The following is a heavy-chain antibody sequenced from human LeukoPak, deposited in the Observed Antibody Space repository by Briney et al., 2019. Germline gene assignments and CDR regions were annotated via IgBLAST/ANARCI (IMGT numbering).Heavy chain of an antibody. CDR3: ARDEYCSSTSCYSAFDI. V-gene: IGHV3-7*01. CDR2: INKDGSVQ. J-gene: IGHJ3*02. CDR1: GYTFSSYW. Sequence: PGGSLRLSCAASGYTFSSYWMTWVRQAPGKGLEWVANINKDGSVQYYVDSVKGRFTISRDNAKNSLYLQMNSLRAEDTAVYYCARDEYCSSTSCYSAFDIWGQGTMVTVSS. D-gene: IGHD2-2*02.